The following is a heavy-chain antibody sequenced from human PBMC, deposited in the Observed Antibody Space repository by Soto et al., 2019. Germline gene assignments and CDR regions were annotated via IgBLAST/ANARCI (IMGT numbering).Heavy chain of an antibody. CDR2: IYSGGST. D-gene: IGHD3-3*01. V-gene: IGHV3-53*02. J-gene: IGHJ6*02. Sequence: EVQLVETGGGLIQPGGSLRLSCAASGFTVGSNYMSWVRQAPGKGLEWVSVIYSGGSTYYADSVKGRFTISRDNSKNTLYLQMNSLRAEDTAVYYCARVHYDFWSGYRYYGMDVWGQGTTVTVSS. CDR1: GFTVGSNY. CDR3: ARVHYDFWSGYRYYGMDV.